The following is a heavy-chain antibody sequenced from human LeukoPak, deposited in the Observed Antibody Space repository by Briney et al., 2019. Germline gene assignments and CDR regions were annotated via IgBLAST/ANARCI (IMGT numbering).Heavy chain of an antibody. CDR3: VREGYCSTTSCSLSY. J-gene: IGHJ4*02. D-gene: IGHD2-2*01. CDR2: INPSGGST. V-gene: IGHV1-46*01. CDR1: GYTFTSYY. Sequence: GASVKVSCKASGYTFTSYYMHWVRQAPGQGLEWMGIINPSGGSTSYAQKFQGRVTMTRDTSTSTVYMELSSLRSEDTAVYYCVREGYCSTTSCSLSYWGQGTLVTVSS.